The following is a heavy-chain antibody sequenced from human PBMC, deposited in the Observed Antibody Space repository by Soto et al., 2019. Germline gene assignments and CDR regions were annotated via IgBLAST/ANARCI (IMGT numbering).Heavy chain of an antibody. CDR3: AKDLWFGSHYDHYGMGV. V-gene: IGHV3-30*18. J-gene: IGHJ6*02. D-gene: IGHD3-10*01. CDR1: GFTFSSYG. CDR2: ISYDGSNK. Sequence: QVQLVESGGGVVQPGRSLRLSCAASGFTFSSYGMHWVRQAPGKGLEWVAIISYDGSNKYYADSVKGRFTISRDNSKNTLYLQMNSLRAEDTAVYYCAKDLWFGSHYDHYGMGVWGQGTTVTVSS.